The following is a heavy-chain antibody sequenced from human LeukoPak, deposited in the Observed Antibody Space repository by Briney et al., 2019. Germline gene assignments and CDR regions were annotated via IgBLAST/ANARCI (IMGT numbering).Heavy chain of an antibody. CDR2: IDPSGGST. CDR1: GYTFTSYY. CDR3: ASVYLHGMDV. J-gene: IGHJ6*02. D-gene: IGHD1-14*01. V-gene: IGHV1-46*01. Sequence: ASVKVSCKASGYTFTSYYMHWVRQAPGQGLEWMGMIDPSGGSTTYTHKFQGRVTMTRDTPTNTVYMEMSSLRIEDTAVYYCASVYLHGMDVWGQGTTVTVSS.